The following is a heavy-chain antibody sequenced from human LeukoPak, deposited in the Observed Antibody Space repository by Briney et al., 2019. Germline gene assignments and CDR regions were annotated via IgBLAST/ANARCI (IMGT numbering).Heavy chain of an antibody. Sequence: PGGSLRLSCAASGFTFSSYSMNWVRQAPGKGLEWVSSISSSSSYIYYADSVKGRFTISRDNSKNTLYLQMNSLRAEDTAVYYCAKDRYSSVWYMDSWGQGTLVTVSS. D-gene: IGHD6-19*01. V-gene: IGHV3-21*04. CDR2: ISSSSSYI. J-gene: IGHJ4*02. CDR1: GFTFSSYS. CDR3: AKDRYSSVWYMDS.